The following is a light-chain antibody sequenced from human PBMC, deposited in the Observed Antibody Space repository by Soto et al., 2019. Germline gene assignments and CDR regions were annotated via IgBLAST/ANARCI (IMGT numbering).Light chain of an antibody. Sequence: QSVLTQPPSASGTPGQRVTISCSGSSSNIGSNTVDCYQQLPGTAPKLLIYRNNQRPAGAPDRFSGSESGTSASLAISGLQCEDETDYCCATWDGNLNGYVFGTGTRSPS. CDR2: RNN. V-gene: IGLV1-44*01. J-gene: IGLJ1*01. CDR1: SSNIGSNT. CDR3: ATWDGNLNGYV.